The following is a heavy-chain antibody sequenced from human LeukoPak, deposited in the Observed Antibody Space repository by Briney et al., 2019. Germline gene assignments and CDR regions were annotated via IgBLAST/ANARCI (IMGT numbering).Heavy chain of an antibody. V-gene: IGHV1-18*01. CDR3: ARAGRSLASGWYPMDV. J-gene: IGHJ6*03. Sequence: ASVKVSCKASGYTFTSYGISWVRQAPGQGLEWMGWISAYNGNTNYAQKLQGRVTMTTDTSTGTAYMELRSLRSDDTAVYYCARAGRSLASGWYPMDVWGKGTTVTVSS. CDR1: GYTFTSYG. D-gene: IGHD6-19*01. CDR2: ISAYNGNT.